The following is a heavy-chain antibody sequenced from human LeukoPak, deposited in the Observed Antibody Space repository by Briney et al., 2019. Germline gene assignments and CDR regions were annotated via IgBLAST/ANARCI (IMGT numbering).Heavy chain of an antibody. Sequence: GGSLRLSCAASGFTFSSYWMSWVRQAPGKGLEWVASIGKDGSEKSYVDSVKGRFTISRDNARNSLFLQMSSLRVEDTAVYYCTRDIVYLQLEYWGQGALVTVSS. CDR3: TRDIVYLQLEY. CDR2: IGKDGSEK. J-gene: IGHJ4*02. V-gene: IGHV3-7*01. CDR1: GFTFSSYW. D-gene: IGHD2-15*01.